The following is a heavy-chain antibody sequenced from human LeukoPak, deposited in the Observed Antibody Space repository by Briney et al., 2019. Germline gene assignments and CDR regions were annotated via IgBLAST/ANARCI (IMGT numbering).Heavy chain of an antibody. CDR2: IEYSGST. V-gene: IGHV4-31*03. D-gene: IGHD2-15*01. CDR1: GGSISSSSYY. CDR3: ARSGRSCSGGSCYSSAYYYYGMDV. Sequence: SETLSLTCTVSGGSISSSSYYWGWIRQPPGKGLEWIGYIEYSGSTYYNPSLKSRVTISVDTSKNQLSLRLSSVTAADTAVYYCARSGRSCSGGSCYSSAYYYYGMDVWGQGTTVTVSS. J-gene: IGHJ6*02.